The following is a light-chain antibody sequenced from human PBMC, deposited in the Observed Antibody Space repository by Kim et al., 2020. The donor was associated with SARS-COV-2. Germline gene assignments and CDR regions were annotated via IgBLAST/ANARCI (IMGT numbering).Light chain of an antibody. CDR2: GKN. V-gene: IGLV3-19*01. J-gene: IGLJ3*02. Sequence: WGKTVTLTGQGDSLRSYYASWYQQKPGQAPVLVIYGKNNRPSGIPDRFSGSSSGNTASLTITGAQAEDEADYYCNSRDSSGNHLVFGGGTQLTVL. CDR1: SLRSYY. CDR3: NSRDSSGNHLV.